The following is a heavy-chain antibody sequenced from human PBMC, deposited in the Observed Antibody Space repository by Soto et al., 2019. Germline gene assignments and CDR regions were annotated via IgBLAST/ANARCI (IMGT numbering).Heavy chain of an antibody. CDR3: GGGEWLTPGGGGTEPLDI. CDR2: INPNGGRT. J-gene: IGHJ3*02. D-gene: IGHD3-16*01. CDR1: GYSFTSQY. V-gene: IGHV1-46*01. Sequence: QVQLVQSGAEVEKPGASVKISCKASGYSFTSQYVHWVRQAPGQGLEWMGIINPNGGRTTYAQKFQGESAQAGEPATTTCIRGLSSRATGETAVHYLGGGEWLTPGGGGTEPLDIWGQGTMVTVAS.